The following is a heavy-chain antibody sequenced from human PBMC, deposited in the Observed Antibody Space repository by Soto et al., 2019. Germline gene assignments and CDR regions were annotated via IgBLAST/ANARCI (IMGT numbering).Heavy chain of an antibody. CDR2: IYYSGST. CDR3: ARAVNIVATTRLFDP. V-gene: IGHV4-59*01. CDR1: GGSISSYY. D-gene: IGHD5-12*01. Sequence: SETLSLTCTVSGGSISSYYWSWIRQPPGKGLEWIGYIYYSGSTNYNPSLKSRVTISVDTSKNQFSLKLSSVTAADTAVYHCARAVNIVATTRLFDPWGQGTLVTVSS. J-gene: IGHJ5*02.